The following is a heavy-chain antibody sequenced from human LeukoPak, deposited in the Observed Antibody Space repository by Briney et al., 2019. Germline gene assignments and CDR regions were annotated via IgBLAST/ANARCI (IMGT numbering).Heavy chain of an antibody. J-gene: IGHJ4*02. D-gene: IGHD2-2*01. CDR2: INPNSGGT. CDR3: ARGYCSSTSCYGAGY. Sequence: ASVKVSCKASGYTFTGYYMHWVRQAPGQGLEWMGWINPNSGGTNYAQKFQGRVTMTRDTSISTAYVELSRLRSDDTAVYYCARGYCSSTSCYGAGYWGQGTLVTVSS. CDR1: GYTFTGYY. V-gene: IGHV1-2*02.